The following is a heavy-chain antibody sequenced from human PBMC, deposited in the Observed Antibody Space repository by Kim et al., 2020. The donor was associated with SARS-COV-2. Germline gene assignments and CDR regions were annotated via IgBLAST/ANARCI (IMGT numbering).Heavy chain of an antibody. Sequence: SVKVSCKASGGTFSSYAISWVRQAPGQGLEWMGGIIPIFGTANYAQKFQGRVTITADESTSTAYMELSSLRSEDTAVYYCARESHRITGTINYFDYWGQGTLVTVSS. CDR2: IIPIFGTA. V-gene: IGHV1-69*13. CDR3: ARESHRITGTINYFDY. D-gene: IGHD1-20*01. J-gene: IGHJ4*02. CDR1: GGTFSSYA.